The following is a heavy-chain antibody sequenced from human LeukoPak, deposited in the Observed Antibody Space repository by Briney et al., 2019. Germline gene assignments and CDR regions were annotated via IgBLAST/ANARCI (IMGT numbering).Heavy chain of an antibody. Sequence: SVKVSCKASGYTFTSYGISWVRQAPGQGLEWMGWISAYNGNTNYAQKLQGRVTMTTDTSTSTAYMELRSLRSDDTAVYYCARDLNSYSSSWNFFYWGQGTLVTDSS. CDR3: ARDLNSYSSSWNFFY. CDR2: ISAYNGNT. J-gene: IGHJ4*02. CDR1: GYTFTSYG. V-gene: IGHV1-18*01. D-gene: IGHD6-13*01.